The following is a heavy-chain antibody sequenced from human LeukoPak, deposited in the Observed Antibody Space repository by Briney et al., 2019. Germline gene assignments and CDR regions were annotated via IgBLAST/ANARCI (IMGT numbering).Heavy chain of an antibody. CDR2: IIPILGIA. CDR1: GGTFSSYA. CDR3: ARTSRDGYSLDY. J-gene: IGHJ4*02. Sequence: SVKVSCKASGGTFSSYAISWVRQAPGQGLEWMGRIIPILGIANYAQKFQGRVTITADKSTSTAYMELSSLRSEDTAVCYCARTSRDGYSLDYWGQGTLVTVSS. D-gene: IGHD5-24*01. V-gene: IGHV1-69*04.